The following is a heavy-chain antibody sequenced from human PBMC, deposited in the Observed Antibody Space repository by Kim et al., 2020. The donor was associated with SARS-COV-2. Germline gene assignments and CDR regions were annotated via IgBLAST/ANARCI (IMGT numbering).Heavy chain of an antibody. CDR2: IGTAGDT. CDR3: ARADGVGTTVTPGGMDV. V-gene: IGHV3-13*01. J-gene: IGHJ6*02. D-gene: IGHD4-17*01. Sequence: GGSLRLSCAASGFTFSSYDMHWVRQATGKGLEWVSAIGTAGDTYYPGSVKGRFTISRENAKNSLYLQMNSLRAGDTAVYYCARADGVGTTVTPGGMDVWGQETTVTGSS. CDR1: GFTFSSYD.